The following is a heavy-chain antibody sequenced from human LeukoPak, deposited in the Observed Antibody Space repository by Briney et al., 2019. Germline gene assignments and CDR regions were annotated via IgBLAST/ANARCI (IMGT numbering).Heavy chain of an antibody. D-gene: IGHD6-19*01. CDR1: GFTFSSYA. J-gene: IGHJ3*02. CDR3: ARDYRRGYSSGHDAFDI. V-gene: IGHV3-30*04. CDR2: ISYDGSNK. Sequence: QPGRSLRLSCAASGFTFSSYAMHWVRQAPGKGLEWVAVISYDGSNKYYADSVKGRFTISRDNSKNTLYLQMNSLRAEDTAVYYCARDYRRGYSSGHDAFDIWGQGTIVTVSS.